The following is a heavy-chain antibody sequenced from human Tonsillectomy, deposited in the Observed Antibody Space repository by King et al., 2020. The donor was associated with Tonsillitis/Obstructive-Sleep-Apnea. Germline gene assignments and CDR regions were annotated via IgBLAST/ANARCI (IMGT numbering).Heavy chain of an antibody. J-gene: IGHJ4*02. CDR3: AKDLGKSGYYDY. V-gene: IGHV3-30*18. Sequence: VQLVESGGGVVQPGRSLRLSCAASGFTFSHYGMHWVRQAPGKGLEWVAVISYDGSNKYYSDSVKGRFTISRDNSKNTLYLQMNSLRVEDTAVYYCAKDLGKSGYYDYWGEGTLDTVSS. CDR1: GFTFSHYG. CDR2: ISYDGSNK. D-gene: IGHD3-3*01.